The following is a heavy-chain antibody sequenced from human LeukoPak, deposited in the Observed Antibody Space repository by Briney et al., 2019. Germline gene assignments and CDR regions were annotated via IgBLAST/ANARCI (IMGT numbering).Heavy chain of an antibody. CDR1: GFTFRSSA. J-gene: IGHJ4*02. Sequence: GGSLRLSCAASGFTFRSSAMSWVRQAPGKGLEWVSAISGSGGSTYYADSVKGRFTISRDNSNNTLYLQMDSLRAEDTAVYYCAKDPQQGYYGSGSYYQDYWGQGTLVTASS. V-gene: IGHV3-23*01. CDR3: AKDPQQGYYGSGSYYQDY. D-gene: IGHD3-10*01. CDR2: ISGSGGST.